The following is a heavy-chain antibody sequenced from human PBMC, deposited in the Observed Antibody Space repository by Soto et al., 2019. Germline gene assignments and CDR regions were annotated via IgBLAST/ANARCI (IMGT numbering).Heavy chain of an antibody. CDR1: GFTFSSYA. CDR3: ARDPGSSSGMSGYYYYGMDV. CDR2: ISYDGSNK. V-gene: IGHV3-30-3*01. J-gene: IGHJ6*02. D-gene: IGHD6-6*01. Sequence: QVQLVESGGGVVQPGRSLRLSCAASGFTFSSYAMHWVRQAPGKGLEWVAVISYDGSNKYYADSVKGRFTIYRDNSKNTLYLQMNSLRAEDTAVYYCARDPGSSSGMSGYYYYGMDVWGQVTTVTVSS.